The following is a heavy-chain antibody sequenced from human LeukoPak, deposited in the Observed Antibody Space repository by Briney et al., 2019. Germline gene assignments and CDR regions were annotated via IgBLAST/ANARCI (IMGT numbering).Heavy chain of an antibody. CDR3: ARVYYGSGSYYFDY. V-gene: IGHV1-69*01. J-gene: IGHJ4*02. CDR1: XGTFSSXA. D-gene: IGHD3-10*01. CDR2: IIPIFGTA. Sequence: XXGTFSSXAISWXRQAPGQGLEWMGGIIPIFGTANYAQKFQGRVTITADESTSTAYMELSSLRSEDTAVYYCARVYYGSGSYYFDYWGQGTLVTVSS.